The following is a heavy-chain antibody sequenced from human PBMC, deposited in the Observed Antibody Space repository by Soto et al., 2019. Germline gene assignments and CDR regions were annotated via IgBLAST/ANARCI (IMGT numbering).Heavy chain of an antibody. Sequence: EVQLLESGGGLVQPGGSLRLSCAASGFTFSSYAMSWVRHAPGKGLEWVSAISGSGGSTYYADSVKGRFTISRDNSKNTLYLQMNSLRAEDTAVYYCAKAFLEWLFPSPSDYWGQGTLVTVSS. J-gene: IGHJ4*02. CDR2: ISGSGGST. CDR1: GFTFSSYA. D-gene: IGHD3-3*02. V-gene: IGHV3-23*01. CDR3: AKAFLEWLFPSPSDY.